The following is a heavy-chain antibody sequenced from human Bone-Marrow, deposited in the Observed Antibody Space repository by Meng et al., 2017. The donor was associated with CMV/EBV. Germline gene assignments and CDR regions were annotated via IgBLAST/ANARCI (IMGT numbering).Heavy chain of an antibody. D-gene: IGHD6-6*01. Sequence: GGSLRLSCAASGFTFSSYAMRWVRQAPGKGLEWVAVISYDGSNKYYADSVKGRFTISRDNSKNTLYLQMNSLRAEDTAVYYCARAARRDWFDPWGQGTLVTVSS. CDR2: ISYDGSNK. CDR3: ARAARRDWFDP. J-gene: IGHJ5*02. V-gene: IGHV3-30-3*01. CDR1: GFTFSSYA.